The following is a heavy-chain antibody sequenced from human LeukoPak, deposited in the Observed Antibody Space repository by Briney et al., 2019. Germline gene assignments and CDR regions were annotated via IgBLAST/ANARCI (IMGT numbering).Heavy chain of an antibody. CDR2: ITPTSSYI. CDR1: GLTFSSYS. Sequence: GGSLRLSCAASGLTFSSYSSNWVRQAPGKGLEWVSSITPTSSYIYYADSVKGRFTISRDNAKNSLYLQMNSLRAEDTAVYYCARLRRNNDNSGYYYYYDYWGQGTLVTVSS. CDR3: ARLRRNNDNSGYYYYYDY. J-gene: IGHJ4*02. V-gene: IGHV3-21*01. D-gene: IGHD3-22*01.